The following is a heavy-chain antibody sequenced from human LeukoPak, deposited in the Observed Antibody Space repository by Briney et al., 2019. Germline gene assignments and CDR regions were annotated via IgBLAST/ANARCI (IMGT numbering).Heavy chain of an antibody. V-gene: IGHV1-69*04. CDR2: IIPILGIA. J-gene: IGHJ5*02. CDR3: ARDSIYYGSGMNWFDP. CDR1: GGTFSSYA. Sequence: SVKVSCKASGGTFSSYAISWVRQAPGQGLEWMGRIIPILGIANYAQKFQGRVTITADKSTSTACMELSSLRSEDTAVYYCARDSIYYGSGMNWFDPWGQGTLVTVSS. D-gene: IGHD3-10*01.